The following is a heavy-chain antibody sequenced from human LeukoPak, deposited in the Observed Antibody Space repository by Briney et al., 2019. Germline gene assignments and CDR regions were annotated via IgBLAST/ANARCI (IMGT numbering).Heavy chain of an antibody. D-gene: IGHD2-21*01. V-gene: IGHV3-53*01. Sequence: GGSLRLSCAASGFSVSSNYMSWVRQAPGGGLDWFSLIYSAGDTFYSDSVKGRFTISRDSSKNTLYLQMNSLRTEDTAIYYCARDSNSFPNYFDFWGHGTLVTVSS. J-gene: IGHJ4*01. CDR3: ARDSNSFPNYFDF. CDR2: IYSAGDT. CDR1: GFSVSSNY.